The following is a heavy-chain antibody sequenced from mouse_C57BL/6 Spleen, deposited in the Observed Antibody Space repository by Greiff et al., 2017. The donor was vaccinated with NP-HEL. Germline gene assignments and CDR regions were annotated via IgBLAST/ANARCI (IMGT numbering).Heavy chain of an antibody. CDR1: GYTFTDYY. V-gene: IGHV1-75*01. Sequence: QVQLQQSGPELVKPGASVKISCKASGYTFTDYYINWVKQRPGQGLEWIGWIFPGSGSTYYNEKFKGKATLTVDKSSSTAYMLLSSLTSEDSAVYFCARSGYGNYPWYFDVWGTGTTVTVSS. D-gene: IGHD2-1*01. J-gene: IGHJ1*03. CDR2: IFPGSGST. CDR3: ARSGYGNYPWYFDV.